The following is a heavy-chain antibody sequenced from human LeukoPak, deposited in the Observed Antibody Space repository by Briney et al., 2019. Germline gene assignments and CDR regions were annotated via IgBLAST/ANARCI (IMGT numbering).Heavy chain of an antibody. CDR3: ARIFTDSGGYYSEY. CDR1: GGSIISSSYY. V-gene: IGHV4-61*05. Sequence: SETLSLTCTVSGGSIISSSYYWGWIRQYPGKGLEWIGYIYHSGSTNYKPSLKSRVTISVDTSKNQFSLKLNSVTAADTAVYYCARIFTDSGGYYSEYWGQGTLVTVSS. D-gene: IGHD3-22*01. J-gene: IGHJ4*02. CDR2: IYHSGST.